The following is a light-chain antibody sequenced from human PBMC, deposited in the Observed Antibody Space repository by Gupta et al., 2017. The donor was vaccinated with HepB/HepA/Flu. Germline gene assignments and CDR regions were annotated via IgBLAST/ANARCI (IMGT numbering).Light chain of an antibody. CDR2: GAS. CDR3: QQYRRSPT. Sequence: DIVLTQSPGTLSLSPGQRATLSCRASQTVYNNYLAWYQLRPGQAPRLLVYGASSRATGAPERFSGSGSGTDFTLTISGLEPEDFAVYYWQQYRRSPTFGGGTKVELK. V-gene: IGKV3-20*01. CDR1: QTVYNNY. J-gene: IGKJ4*01.